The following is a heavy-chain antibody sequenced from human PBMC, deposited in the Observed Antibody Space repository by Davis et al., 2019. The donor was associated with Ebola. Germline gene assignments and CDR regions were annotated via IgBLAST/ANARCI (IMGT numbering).Heavy chain of an antibody. Sequence: GESLKISCAASGFTFDDYAMHWVRQAPGKGLEWVSLISGDGGSTYYADSVKGRFTISRDNAKNSLYLQMNSLRAEDTALYYCAKDAGIAVAGTNWYFDLWGRGTLVTVSS. J-gene: IGHJ2*01. CDR3: AKDAGIAVAGTNWYFDL. D-gene: IGHD6-19*01. V-gene: IGHV3-43*02. CDR1: GFTFDDYA. CDR2: ISGDGGST.